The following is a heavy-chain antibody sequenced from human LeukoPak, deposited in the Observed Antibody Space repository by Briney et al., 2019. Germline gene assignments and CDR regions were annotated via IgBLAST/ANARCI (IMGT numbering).Heavy chain of an antibody. V-gene: IGHV1-2*02. Sequence: ASVRVSCTASVYTFTVYYMHWVRQAPGQGLEWMGWINPNSGGTNYAQKFQGRVTITRDTSISTAYMELSRLRSDDTAVYYCARGAGVATRYYYYYMDVWGKGTTVTVSS. J-gene: IGHJ6*03. D-gene: IGHD5-12*01. CDR3: ARGAGVATRYYYYYMDV. CDR2: INPNSGGT. CDR1: VYTFTVYY.